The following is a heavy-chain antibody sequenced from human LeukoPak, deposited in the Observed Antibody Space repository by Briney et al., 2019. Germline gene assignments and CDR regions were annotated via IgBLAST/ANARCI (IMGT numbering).Heavy chain of an antibody. D-gene: IGHD2-2*01. Sequence: SGGSLRLSCAASGFTFSDYYMSWIRQAPGKGLEWVSAISGSGGSTYYADSVKGRFTISRDNSKNTLYLQMNSLRAEDTAVYYCAKQLLSFDYWGQGTLVTVSS. V-gene: IGHV3-23*01. J-gene: IGHJ4*02. CDR1: GFTFSDYY. CDR3: AKQLLSFDY. CDR2: ISGSGGST.